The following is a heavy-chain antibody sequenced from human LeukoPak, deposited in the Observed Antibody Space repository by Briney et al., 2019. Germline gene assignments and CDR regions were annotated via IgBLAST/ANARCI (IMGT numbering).Heavy chain of an antibody. CDR2: ISNNDSPI. CDR1: EFTFSSCA. V-gene: IGHV3-48*03. J-gene: IGHJ6*03. Sequence: GGSLRLSCAASEFTFSSCAMSWVRQAPGKGLEWVSLISNNDSPIYYADSVKGRFSISRDNAKNSLYLQLNRLRAEDTAIYYCARVRRLGVQYYYYYYMDVWGKGTTVTISS. D-gene: IGHD7-27*01. CDR3: ARVRRLGVQYYYYYYMDV.